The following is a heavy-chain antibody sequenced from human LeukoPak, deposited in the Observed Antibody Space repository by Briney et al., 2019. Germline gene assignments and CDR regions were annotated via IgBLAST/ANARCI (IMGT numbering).Heavy chain of an antibody. J-gene: IGHJ3*02. CDR3: ARLGSYFAFDI. D-gene: IGHD1-26*01. Sequence: GGSLRLSCAASGFTFSSYSMNWVRQAPGKGLEWVSYISSSSSTIYYADSVKGRFTISRDNAKNSLYLQMNSLRAEDTAVYYCARLGSYFAFDIWGQGTMVTVFS. CDR1: GFTFSSYS. CDR2: ISSSSSTI. V-gene: IGHV3-48*01.